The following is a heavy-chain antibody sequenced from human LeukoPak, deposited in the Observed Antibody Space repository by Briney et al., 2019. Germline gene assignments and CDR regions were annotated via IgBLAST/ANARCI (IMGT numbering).Heavy chain of an antibody. CDR3: ARLALSYCTSSSCYRTNWFDP. J-gene: IGHJ5*01. D-gene: IGHD2-2*01. CDR2: IYPGDSDT. V-gene: IGHV5-51*01. CDR1: GSNFTSYW. Sequence: GESLKISFKGSGSNFTSYWIGWVRQLPGKGLEWMGIIYPGDSDTRYSPSFQGQVTISADKSISTAYLQWSSLKASDTAMYYCARLALSYCTSSSCYRTNWFDPWGQGTLVTVSS.